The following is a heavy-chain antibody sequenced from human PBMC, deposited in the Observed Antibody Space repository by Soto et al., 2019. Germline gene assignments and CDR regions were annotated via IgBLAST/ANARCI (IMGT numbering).Heavy chain of an antibody. J-gene: IGHJ6*02. Sequence: AVKVSCKASGDTFIGYSISWVRQAPGQGLEWMGWVIPTQRTTKYAQRFQGRVTMSVDQFASTTYMELSSLRPEDTALYYCVIDRLIVAVSVGRMDVWGQGTTVTVSS. CDR2: VIPTQRTT. CDR3: VIDRLIVAVSVGRMDV. CDR1: GDTFIGYS. D-gene: IGHD6-19*01. V-gene: IGHV1-69*08.